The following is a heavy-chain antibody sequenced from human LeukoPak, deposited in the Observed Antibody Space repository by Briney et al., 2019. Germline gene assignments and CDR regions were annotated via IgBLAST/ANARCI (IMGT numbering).Heavy chain of an antibody. Sequence: GASVKVSCKASGYTLTGYYMHWVRQAPGQGLGWMGWINPNSGGTNYAQKFQGRVTMTRDTSISTAYMELSRLRSDDTAVYYCARDSPSRRDAFDIWGQGTMVTVSS. CDR3: ARDSPSRRDAFDI. D-gene: IGHD6-13*01. V-gene: IGHV1-2*02. CDR1: GYTLTGYY. J-gene: IGHJ3*02. CDR2: INPNSGGT.